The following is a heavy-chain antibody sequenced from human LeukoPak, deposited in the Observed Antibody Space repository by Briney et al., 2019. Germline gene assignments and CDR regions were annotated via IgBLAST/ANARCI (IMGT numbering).Heavy chain of an antibody. D-gene: IGHD3-3*01. Sequence: PGGSLRLSCAASGFTFSSYAMSWVRQAPGKGLEWVSSSGSGGTTYYADSVKGRFTISRDNSKNTLYLQMNSRRAEDTAVYYCAKGTYDFWSALDYWGEGILVTVSS. CDR1: GFTFSSYA. CDR2: SSGSGGTT. CDR3: AKGTYDFWSALDY. J-gene: IGHJ4*02. V-gene: IGHV3-23*01.